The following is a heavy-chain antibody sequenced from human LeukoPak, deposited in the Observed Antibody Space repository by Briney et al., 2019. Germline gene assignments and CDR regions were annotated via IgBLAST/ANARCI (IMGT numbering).Heavy chain of an antibody. CDR1: EFTFSSYW. J-gene: IGHJ5*02. V-gene: IGHV4-34*01. Sequence: GSLRLSCAASEFTFSSYWMSWVRQPPGKGLEWIGEINHSGSTNYNPSLKSRVTISVDTSKNQFSLKLSSVTAADTAVYHCAREAGIAAAIVWFDPWGQGTLVTVSS. CDR3: AREAGIAAAIVWFDP. CDR2: INHSGST. D-gene: IGHD6-13*01.